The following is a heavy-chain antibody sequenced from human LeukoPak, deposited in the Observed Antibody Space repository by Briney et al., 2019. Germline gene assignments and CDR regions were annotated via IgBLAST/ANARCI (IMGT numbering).Heavy chain of an antibody. Sequence: ASVKVSCKASGYTFSGYYMHWVRQAPGQGVEWMGWINPNSGGTNYAQKFQGRVTMTRDTSISTAYMELSRLRSDDTAVYYCARGGFGITIFGVVIAIKPFDHWGQGTLVTVSS. CDR2: INPNSGGT. V-gene: IGHV1-2*02. CDR3: ARGGFGITIFGVVIAIKPFDH. J-gene: IGHJ4*02. D-gene: IGHD3-3*01. CDR1: GYTFSGYY.